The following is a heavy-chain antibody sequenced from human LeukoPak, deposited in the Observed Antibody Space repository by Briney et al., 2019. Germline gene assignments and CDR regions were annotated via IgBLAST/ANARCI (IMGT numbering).Heavy chain of an antibody. Sequence: ASVKVSCKASGYTFTSYDINWVRQATGQGLEWMGWMNPNSGNTNYAQKLQGRVTMTTDTSTSTAYMELRSLRSDDTAVYYCARYHYRVDAFDIWGQGTMVTVSS. J-gene: IGHJ3*02. V-gene: IGHV1-18*01. CDR2: MNPNSGNT. CDR3: ARYHYRVDAFDI. CDR1: GYTFTSYD. D-gene: IGHD4-11*01.